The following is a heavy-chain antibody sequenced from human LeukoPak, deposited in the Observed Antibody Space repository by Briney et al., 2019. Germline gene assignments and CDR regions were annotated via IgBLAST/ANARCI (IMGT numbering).Heavy chain of an antibody. CDR1: GYTFTSYD. V-gene: IGHV1-8*01. J-gene: IGHJ4*02. CDR3: ARGPPESSNSDY. D-gene: IGHD6-13*01. CDR2: MNPNSANI. Sequence: ASVKVSCKASGYTFTSYDINWVRQATGQGLEWMGWMNPNSANIGYAQKFQGRVTMTRNTSISTAYMELSSLRSEDTAVYYCARGPPESSNSDYWGQGTLVTVSS.